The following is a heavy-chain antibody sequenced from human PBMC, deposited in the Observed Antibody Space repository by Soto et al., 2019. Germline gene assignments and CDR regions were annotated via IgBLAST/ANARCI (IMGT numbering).Heavy chain of an antibody. D-gene: IGHD2-15*01. V-gene: IGHV1-3*01. CDR1: GYTFTSYG. CDR3: ARGIEGRFYYYYGMDV. J-gene: IGHJ6*02. CDR2: INAGNGNT. Sequence: ASVKVSCKASGYTFTSYGMHWVRQAPGQRLEWMGWINAGNGNTKYSQKFQGRVTITRDTSASTAYMELSSLRSEDTAVYYCARGIEGRFYYYYGMDVWGQGTTVTVSS.